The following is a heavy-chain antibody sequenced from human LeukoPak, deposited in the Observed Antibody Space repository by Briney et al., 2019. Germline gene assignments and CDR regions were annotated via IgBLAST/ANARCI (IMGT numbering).Heavy chain of an antibody. D-gene: IGHD6-13*01. V-gene: IGHV3-30-3*01. CDR1: GFTFSSYA. CDR2: ISYDGSNK. Sequence: GGSLRLSFAASGFTFSSYAMHWVRQAPGKGLEWVADISYDGSNKYYADSVKGRFTISRDNSKNTLYLQMNSLRVEDTAVYYFARRFPYSSSWDFDYWGQGTLVTVSS. J-gene: IGHJ4*02. CDR3: ARRFPYSSSWDFDY.